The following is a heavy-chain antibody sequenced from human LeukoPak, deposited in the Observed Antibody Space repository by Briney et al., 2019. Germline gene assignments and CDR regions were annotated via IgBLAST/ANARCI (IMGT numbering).Heavy chain of an antibody. D-gene: IGHD2-21*01. J-gene: IGHJ6*04. CDR3: ARTGDRPVLLYGMDV. Sequence: GGSLRLSCTASGFTFGDHAMSWVRQAPGKGLEWVGFIRSKTYGGTTEYAASVKGRFTISRDDSKSIAYLQMNSLRAEDTAVYYCARTGDRPVLLYGMDVWGKGTTVTVSS. CDR2: IRSKTYGGTT. CDR1: GFTFGDHA. V-gene: IGHV3-49*04.